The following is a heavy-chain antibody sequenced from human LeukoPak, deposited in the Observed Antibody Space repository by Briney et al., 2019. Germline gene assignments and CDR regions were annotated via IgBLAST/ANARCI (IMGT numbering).Heavy chain of an antibody. V-gene: IGHV4-34*01. D-gene: IGHD5-24*01. CDR3: ARGRPTDGYNYWGNYYFDY. J-gene: IGHJ4*02. CDR1: GGPFSGYY. Sequence: SETLSLTCAVYGGPFSGYYWSWIRQPPGKGLEWIGEINHSGNTNYNPSLKSRVTISVDTSKNQFSLKLSSVTAADTAVYYCARGRPTDGYNYWGNYYFDYWGQGTLVTVSS. CDR2: INHSGNT.